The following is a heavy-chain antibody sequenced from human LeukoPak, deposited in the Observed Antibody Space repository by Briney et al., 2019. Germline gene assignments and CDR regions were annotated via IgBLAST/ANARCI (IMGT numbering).Heavy chain of an antibody. V-gene: IGHV4-59*01. Sequence: SETLSLTCTVSGGSISRYYWNWFRQPPGKGLEWIGYIYYSGSTNYNPSLKSRVTISIDMSKNQFTLKLYSVTTADPAVYYCARDLRQQLVNNWFDPWGQGTLVTVSS. CDR3: ARDLRQQLVNNWFDP. D-gene: IGHD6-13*01. CDR1: GGSISRYY. CDR2: IYYSGST. J-gene: IGHJ5*02.